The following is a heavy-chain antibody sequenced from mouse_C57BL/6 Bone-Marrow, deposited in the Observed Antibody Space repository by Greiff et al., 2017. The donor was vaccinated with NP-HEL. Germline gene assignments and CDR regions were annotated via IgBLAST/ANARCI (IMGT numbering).Heavy chain of an antibody. J-gene: IGHJ4*01. CDR3: ASGGITTVADY. Sequence: EVQLVESGGGLVQPGGSLKLSCVASGFTFSNYWMHWVRQSPEKGLEWVAQIRLKSDNYATPSAVSVKGRFTISRDDSKSNVYLQMNNLRAEDTGIYYCASGGITTVADYWGQGTSVTVSS. CDR1: GFTFSNYW. D-gene: IGHD1-1*01. V-gene: IGHV6-3*01. CDR2: IRLKSDNYAT.